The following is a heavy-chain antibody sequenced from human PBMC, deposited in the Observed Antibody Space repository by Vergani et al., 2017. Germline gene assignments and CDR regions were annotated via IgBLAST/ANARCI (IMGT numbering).Heavy chain of an antibody. CDR3: ARXVVEMATIGDYYYYGMDV. CDR2: ISSSSSYT. J-gene: IGHJ6*02. CDR1: GFTFSDYY. D-gene: IGHD5-24*01. V-gene: IGHV3-11*05. Sequence: QVQLVESGGGVVQPGRSLRLSCAASGFTFSDYYMSWIRQAPGKGLEWVSYISSSSSYTNYADSVKDRFTISRDNAKNSRYLQMNSLRAEDSAVYYCARXVVEMATIGDYYYYGMDVWGQGTTVTVSS.